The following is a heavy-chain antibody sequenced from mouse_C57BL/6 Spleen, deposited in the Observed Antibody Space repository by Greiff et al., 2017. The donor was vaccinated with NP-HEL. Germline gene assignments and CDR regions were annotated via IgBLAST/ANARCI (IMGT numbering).Heavy chain of an antibody. Sequence: VQLQQSGAELARPGASVKMSCKASGYTFTSYTMHWVKQRPGQGLEWIGYINPSSGYTKYNQKFKDKATLTADKSSSTAYMQLSSLTSEDSAVYYCARWIPYDYDALYYAMDYWGQGTSVTVSS. CDR1: GYTFTSYT. CDR2: INPSSGYT. D-gene: IGHD2-4*01. J-gene: IGHJ4*01. V-gene: IGHV1-4*01. CDR3: ARWIPYDYDALYYAMDY.